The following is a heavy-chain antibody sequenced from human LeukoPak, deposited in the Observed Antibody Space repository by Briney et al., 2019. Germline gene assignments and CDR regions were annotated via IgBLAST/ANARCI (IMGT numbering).Heavy chain of an antibody. CDR2: ISAHNGNT. J-gene: IGHJ4*02. D-gene: IGHD3-22*01. CDR1: GYTFSRYG. Sequence: ASVKVSCKASGYTFSRYGISWVRQAPGQGLEWMGWISAHNGNTNYAQKFQGRVAMTTDTSTSTAYMELRSLRSDDTAVYYCARLDSSGYSLDYWGQGTLVTVSS. CDR3: ARLDSSGYSLDY. V-gene: IGHV1-18*01.